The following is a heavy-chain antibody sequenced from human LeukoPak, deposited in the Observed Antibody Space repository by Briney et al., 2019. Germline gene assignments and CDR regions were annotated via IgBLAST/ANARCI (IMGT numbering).Heavy chain of an antibody. CDR2: INPNSGGT. J-gene: IGHJ3*02. D-gene: IGHD2-2*01. V-gene: IGHV1-2*02. Sequence: ASVRVSCKPSGHTFTGYYIHWVRQAPGQGLEWMGRINPNSGGTYYIQKFQGRVTMTRDTSITTAYMELSGLTSDDTAVYYCVRGFKSSTSREAFDIWGQGTMVTVSS. CDR3: VRGFKSSTSREAFDI. CDR1: GHTFTGYY.